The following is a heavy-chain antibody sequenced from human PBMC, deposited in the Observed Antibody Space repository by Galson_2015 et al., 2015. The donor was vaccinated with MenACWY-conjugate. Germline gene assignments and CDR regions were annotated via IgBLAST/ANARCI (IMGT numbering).Heavy chain of an antibody. CDR1: GFRFCSYP. CDR3: VRAEGWLRSAFDI. Sequence: SLRLSCAASGFRFCSYPLYWVRQAPGKGLEWVAVVSYDASSKYYRDSVQGRFTISRDNSKNTVFLQMNSLRPEDSAVYYCVRAEGWLRSAFDIWGQGTMVTVSS. V-gene: IGHV3-30*10. CDR2: VSYDASSK. D-gene: IGHD5-24*01. J-gene: IGHJ3*02.